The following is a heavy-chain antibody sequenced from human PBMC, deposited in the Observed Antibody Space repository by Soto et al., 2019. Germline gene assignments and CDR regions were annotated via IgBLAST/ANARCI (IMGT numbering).Heavy chain of an antibody. CDR2: ISGSGGST. V-gene: IGHV3-23*01. CDR1: WFSLYRQS. D-gene: IGHD3-3*01. CDR3: AKGSPIWSGYPNFDY. J-gene: IGHJ4*02. Sequence: GVLRLLLSAPWFSLYRQSPSWVPPATGKGLEWVSAISGSGGSTYYADSVKGRFTISRDNSKNTLYLQMNSLRAEDTAVYYCAKGSPIWSGYPNFDYWGQGTLVTVSS.